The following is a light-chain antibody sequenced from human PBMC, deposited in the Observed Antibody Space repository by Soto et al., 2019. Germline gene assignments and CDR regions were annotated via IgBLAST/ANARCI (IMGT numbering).Light chain of an antibody. CDR2: GAS. V-gene: IGKV3-15*01. Sequence: EIVMTQSPATLSVSPGERATLSCRASQTVSSYLAWYQQKPGQAPRLLIYGASTRATVLPARFSGSGSGTEFTLTISSLQSEDFAVYYCQQYNNWPLTFGQGTKVDIK. CDR3: QQYNNWPLT. J-gene: IGKJ1*01. CDR1: QTVSSY.